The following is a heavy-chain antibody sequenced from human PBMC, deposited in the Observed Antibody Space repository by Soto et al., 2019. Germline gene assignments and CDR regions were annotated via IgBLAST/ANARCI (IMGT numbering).Heavy chain of an antibody. V-gene: IGHV4-39*01. Sequence: QLQLQESGPGLVKPSETLSLTCTVSGGSISSSSYYWGWIRQPPGKGLEWIGSNYYSGSTYYNPSLKSRVTISVDTSKNQFSLKLSSVTAADTAVYYCARHTMPYCSGGSCFDWGQGTLVTVSS. D-gene: IGHD2-15*01. CDR3: ARHTMPYCSGGSCFD. CDR2: NYYSGST. J-gene: IGHJ4*02. CDR1: GGSISSSSYY.